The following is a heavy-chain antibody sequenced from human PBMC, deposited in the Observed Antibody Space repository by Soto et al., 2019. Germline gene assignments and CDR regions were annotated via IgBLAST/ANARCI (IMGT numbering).Heavy chain of an antibody. D-gene: IGHD5-18*01. CDR2: ISGSGAYT. CDR1: GFALVDY. CDR3: ARDYSNKGFDS. J-gene: IGHJ4*02. Sequence: PGASLRLSCTASGFALVDYMSWIRQAPGKGLESVSYISGSGAYTTYADSVRGRFTISRDNAKNSLYLQMNNLRAEDTAVYYCARDYSNKGFDSWGQGT. V-gene: IGHV3-11*05.